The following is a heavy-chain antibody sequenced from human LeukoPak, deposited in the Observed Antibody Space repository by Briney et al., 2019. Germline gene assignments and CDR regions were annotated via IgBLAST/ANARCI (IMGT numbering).Heavy chain of an antibody. CDR2: ISGSGGNT. D-gene: IGHD2-21*01. CDR3: ARPGGHWSSLPFGY. J-gene: IGHJ4*02. V-gene: IGHV3-23*01. Sequence: QPGGSLRLSCAASGFTFSSYAMSWVRQAPGKGLEWVSGISGSGGNTYYADSVKGRFTLSRDNSKNTLYLHMNSLRAEDTAVYYCARPGGHWSSLPFGYWGQGTLVTVSS. CDR1: GFTFSSYA.